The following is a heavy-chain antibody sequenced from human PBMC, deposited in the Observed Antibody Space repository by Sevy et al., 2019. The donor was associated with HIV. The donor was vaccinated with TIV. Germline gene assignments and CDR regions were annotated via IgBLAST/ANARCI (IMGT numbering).Heavy chain of an antibody. J-gene: IGHJ4*02. V-gene: IGHV3-7*01. CDR2: IKQDGSER. Sequence: GESLKISCAASGFTWSSSWMSWVRQAPGKGLEWVANIKQDGSERYYVDSVKDRFTISRDNAKNSLYLQMNSLRAEDTAVYYCVPSGGGHAGYWGQGTLVTVSS. CDR1: GFTWSSSW. CDR3: VPSGGGHAGY. D-gene: IGHD2-15*01.